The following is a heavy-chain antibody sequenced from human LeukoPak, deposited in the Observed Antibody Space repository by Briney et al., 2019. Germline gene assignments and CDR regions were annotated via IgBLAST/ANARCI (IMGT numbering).Heavy chain of an antibody. D-gene: IGHD1/OR15-1a*01. CDR3: TRDPRNKGFDP. J-gene: IGHJ5*02. CDR2: LNDDVSST. V-gene: IGHV3-74*01. CDR1: RFTLSYHC. Sequence: GRSLSLSRAVSRFTLSYHCMHWVRHAPGKGLVCVTCLNDDVSSTNYADSVKGRFTISRDNAKNTLYLEMNSLRAEDTAVYYCTRDPRNKGFDPWGQGTLVTVSS.